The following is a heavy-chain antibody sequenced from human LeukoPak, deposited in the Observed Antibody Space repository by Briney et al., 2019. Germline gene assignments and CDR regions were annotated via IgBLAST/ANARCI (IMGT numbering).Heavy chain of an antibody. CDR1: GYKFTRCW. J-gene: IGHJ6*03. CDR2: IYPGDSDT. V-gene: IGHV5-51*01. CDR3: ARLYTSGWYPPGYYYHYYMDV. D-gene: IGHD6-19*01. Sequence: GESLKISCKDSGYKFTRCWIGWVRQMPGKGLEWMGIIYPGDSDTRYSPSFQGQVTISADKSISTAYLQWSSLKASDTAIYYCARLYTSGWYPPGYYYHYYMDVWGKGTTVTISS.